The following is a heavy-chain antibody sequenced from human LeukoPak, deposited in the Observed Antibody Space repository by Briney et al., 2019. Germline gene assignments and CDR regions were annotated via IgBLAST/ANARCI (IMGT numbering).Heavy chain of an antibody. Sequence: SETLSLTCTVSGGSIRIYFWSWIRQPPGKGLEWILYISNSGSTNYNPSLKSRVTILMDTSKKQFSLKLSSVTAADTAVYYCARELIVGATMAFDMWGQGTRVTVSS. CDR1: GGSIRIYF. CDR3: ARELIVGATMAFDM. V-gene: IGHV4-59*01. J-gene: IGHJ3*02. CDR2: ISNSGST. D-gene: IGHD1-26*01.